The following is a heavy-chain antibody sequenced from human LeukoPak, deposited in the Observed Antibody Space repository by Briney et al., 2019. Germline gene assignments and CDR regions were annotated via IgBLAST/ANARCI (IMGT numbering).Heavy chain of an antibody. CDR1: GYTFTGYY. Sequence: ASVKVSCKASGYTFTGYYMHWVRQAPGQGLEWMGRINPNSGGTNYAQKFQGRVTMTRDTSISTAYMELSRLRSDDTAVYYCASCNAGGDCFDDAFDIWGQGTMVTVSS. V-gene: IGHV1-2*06. D-gene: IGHD2-21*02. CDR2: INPNSGGT. CDR3: ASCNAGGDCFDDAFDI. J-gene: IGHJ3*02.